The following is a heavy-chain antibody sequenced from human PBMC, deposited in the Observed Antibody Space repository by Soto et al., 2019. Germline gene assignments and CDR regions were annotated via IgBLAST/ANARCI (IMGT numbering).Heavy chain of an antibody. CDR2: LYSGGST. CDR1: ELTVNTNY. Sequence: PGGSLRLSCAASELTVNTNYMTWVRQAPGKGLEWVSLLYSGGSTYYADSVKGRFTISRDNSKNTLYLQMNSLRAEDTVVYYCARSGQTGEHYWYFDLWGRGTLVTVSS. D-gene: IGHD7-27*01. V-gene: IGHV3-53*01. CDR3: ARSGQTGEHYWYFDL. J-gene: IGHJ2*01.